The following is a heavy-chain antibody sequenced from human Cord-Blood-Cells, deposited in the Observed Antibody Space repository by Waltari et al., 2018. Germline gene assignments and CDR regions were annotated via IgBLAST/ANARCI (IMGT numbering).Heavy chain of an antibody. D-gene: IGHD2-21*02. V-gene: IGHV4-34*01. CDR2: INHSGST. CDR3: ARLPTHCGGDCYSLYYFDY. J-gene: IGHJ4*02. CDR1: GGSFSGYY. Sequence: QVQLQQWGAGLLKPSETLSLTCAVYGGSFSGYYWSWIRQPPGTGLEWIGEINHSGSTNYNPSLKTRGTISVDTSKNQFSLKLSSVTAADTAVYYCARLPTHCGGDCYSLYYFDYWGQGTLVTVSS.